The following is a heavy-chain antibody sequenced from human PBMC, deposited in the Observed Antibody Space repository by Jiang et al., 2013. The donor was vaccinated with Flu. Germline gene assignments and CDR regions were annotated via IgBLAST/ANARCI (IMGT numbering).Heavy chain of an antibody. D-gene: IGHD3-22*01. V-gene: IGHV1-46*03. J-gene: IGHJ4*02. CDR3: ASSGYYGGVFDY. CDR2: INPSGGST. Sequence: GAEVKKPGASVKVSCKASGYTFTSYYMHWVRQAPGQELEWMGIINPSGGSTSYAQKFQGRVTMTRDTSTSTVYMELSSLRSEDTAVYYCASSGYYGGVFDYWGQGTPGHRLL. CDR1: GYTFTSYY.